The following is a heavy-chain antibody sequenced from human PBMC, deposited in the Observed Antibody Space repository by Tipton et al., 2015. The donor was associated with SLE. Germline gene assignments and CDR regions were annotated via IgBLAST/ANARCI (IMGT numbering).Heavy chain of an antibody. Sequence: TLSLTCTVSGGSISSSSYYWGWIRQPPGKEPEWIGSVYYSGSTYYNSSLKSRVTISLDTSKNQFSLKLSSVTAADTAVFYCARRSSSLDYWGQGILVTVSS. CDR2: VYYSGST. J-gene: IGHJ4*02. V-gene: IGHV4-39*01. D-gene: IGHD2-2*01. CDR3: ARRSSSLDY. CDR1: GGSISSSSYY.